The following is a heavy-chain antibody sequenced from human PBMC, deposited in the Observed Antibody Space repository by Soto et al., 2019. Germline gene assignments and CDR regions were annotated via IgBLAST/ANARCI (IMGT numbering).Heavy chain of an antibody. Sequence: GGSLRLSCAASGFTFSSYAMSWVRQAPGKGLEWVSAISGSGSSTYYADSVKGRFTIARDNSKSTLFLQMNSLRADDTDVYYCAKGSGYYYDRSGYLYNYYGMDVWGQGTTVTVSS. J-gene: IGHJ6*02. V-gene: IGHV3-23*01. CDR2: ISGSGSST. CDR3: AKGSGYYYDRSGYLYNYYGMDV. D-gene: IGHD3-22*01. CDR1: GFTFSSYA.